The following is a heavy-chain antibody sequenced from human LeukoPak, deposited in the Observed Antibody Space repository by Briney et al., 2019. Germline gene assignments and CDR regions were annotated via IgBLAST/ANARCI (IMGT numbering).Heavy chain of an antibody. CDR2: ISSSSSYI. D-gene: IGHD5-12*01. Sequence: GGSLRLSCAASGFTFSSYSMNWVRQAPGKGLEWVSSISSSSSYIYYADSVKGRFTISRDNAKNSLYLQMNSLRAEDTAAYYCARGGYSGYHFDYWGQGTLVTVSS. J-gene: IGHJ4*02. V-gene: IGHV3-21*01. CDR1: GFTFSSYS. CDR3: ARGGYSGYHFDY.